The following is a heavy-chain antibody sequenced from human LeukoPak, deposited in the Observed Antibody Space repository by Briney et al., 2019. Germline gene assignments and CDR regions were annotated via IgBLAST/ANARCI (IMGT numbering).Heavy chain of an antibody. Sequence: PGGSLRLSCAASGFTVSSNYMSWVRQAPGKGLEWVSVIYSGGSTYYADSVKGRFTISRDNSKNTLYLQMNSLRAEDTAVYYCARAYSSSWYGLFQHWGQGTLVTVSS. V-gene: IGHV3-66*01. D-gene: IGHD6-13*01. J-gene: IGHJ1*01. CDR1: GFTVSSNY. CDR3: ARAYSSSWYGLFQH. CDR2: IYSGGST.